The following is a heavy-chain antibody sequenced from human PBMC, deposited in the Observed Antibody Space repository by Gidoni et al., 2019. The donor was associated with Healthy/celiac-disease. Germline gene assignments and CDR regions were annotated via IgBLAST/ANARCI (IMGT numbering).Heavy chain of an antibody. CDR3: AKDISDCSSTSCYTQDYYYGMDV. V-gene: IGHV3-9*01. J-gene: IGHJ6*02. CDR2: ISWNSGSI. Sequence: EVQLVESGGGLVQPGMSLSLSCAASGFTFADYAMPWVRQAPGKGLEWVSGISWNSGSIGYADSVKGRFTISRDNAKNALYLQMNSLRAEDTALYYCAKDISDCSSTSCYTQDYYYGMDVWGQGTTVTVSS. CDR1: GFTFADYA. D-gene: IGHD2-2*02.